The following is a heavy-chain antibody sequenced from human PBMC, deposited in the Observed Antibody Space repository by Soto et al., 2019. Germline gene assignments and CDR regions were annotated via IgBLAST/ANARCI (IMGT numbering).Heavy chain of an antibody. Sequence: TLSLTCAVSGGSIRSNNWWSWVRQPPGKGLEWIGEIFHSGSTNYNPSLKTRVTISVDKSKNQFSLKLSSVTAADTAVYYCARVYSGSYSDSWGQGTLVTVSS. CDR2: IFHSGST. V-gene: IGHV4-4*02. J-gene: IGHJ4*02. CDR1: GGSIRSNNW. CDR3: ARVYSGSYSDS. D-gene: IGHD1-26*01.